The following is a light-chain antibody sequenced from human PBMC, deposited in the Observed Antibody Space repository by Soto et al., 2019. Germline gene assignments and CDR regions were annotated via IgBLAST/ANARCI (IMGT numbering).Light chain of an antibody. CDR2: EVS. J-gene: IGLJ2*01. Sequence: QSALTQPPSASGSPGQSVTISCTGTSSDVGGYNYVSWYQQHPGKAPKLMIYEVSKRPSGVPDRFSGSKSGNTASLTVSGFQGEDEADYYCSSYAGSNKVFGGGTKLTVL. V-gene: IGLV2-8*01. CDR3: SSYAGSNKV. CDR1: SSDVGGYNY.